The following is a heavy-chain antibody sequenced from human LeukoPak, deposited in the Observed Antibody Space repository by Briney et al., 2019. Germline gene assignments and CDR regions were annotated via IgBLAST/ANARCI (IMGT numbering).Heavy chain of an antibody. J-gene: IGHJ4*02. CDR2: ISSSSSSI. CDR3: ARASRSGYDY. CDR1: GFTFSNYG. V-gene: IGHV3-48*02. D-gene: IGHD3-22*01. Sequence: GSLRLSCAASGFTFSNYGMNWVRQAPGEGLVWVSYISSSSSSIYYADSVKGRFTISRDNAKNSLFLQMNSLRDEDTAVYYCARASRSGYDYWGQGTLVTVSS.